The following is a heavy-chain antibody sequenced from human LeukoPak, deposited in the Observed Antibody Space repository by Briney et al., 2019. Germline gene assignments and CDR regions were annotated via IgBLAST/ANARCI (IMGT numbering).Heavy chain of an antibody. D-gene: IGHD3-22*01. Sequence: SVKVSCKASGGTFSSYAISWVRQAPGQGLEWMGGIIPIFGTANYAQKFQGRVTITTDESTSTAYMELSSLRSEDTAVYYCARLGRYYYDSSGYYHKYFDYWGQGTLVTVSS. V-gene: IGHV1-69*05. CDR2: IIPIFGTA. CDR1: GGTFSSYA. J-gene: IGHJ4*02. CDR3: ARLGRYYYDSSGYYHKYFDY.